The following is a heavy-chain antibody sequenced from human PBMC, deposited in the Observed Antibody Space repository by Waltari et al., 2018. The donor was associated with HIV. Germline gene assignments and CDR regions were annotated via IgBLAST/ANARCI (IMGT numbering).Heavy chain of an antibody. J-gene: IGHJ4*02. CDR2: ISGRGGNT. V-gene: IGHV3-23*01. CDR3: AKGRSGIAEAGLNY. Sequence: EVQLLESGGGVVQSGGSLTLSSAVSAFSFRSYSRGWVRQAPGKGLEWVSTISGRGGNTYYADSVKGRFTISRDNSKNTLYLQMNSLRAEDTAVYYCAKGRSGIAEAGLNYWGQGTLVTVSS. CDR1: AFSFRSYS. D-gene: IGHD6-19*01.